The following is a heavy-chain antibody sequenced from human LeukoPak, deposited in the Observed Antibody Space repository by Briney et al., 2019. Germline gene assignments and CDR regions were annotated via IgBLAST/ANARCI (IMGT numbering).Heavy chain of an antibody. D-gene: IGHD4-17*01. J-gene: IGHJ4*02. CDR2: ISGSTGST. V-gene: IGHV3-23*01. CDR3: AKVVYGDHSDY. Sequence: RAGGSLRLSCAASGFTFSNYAMNWVRQAPGKGLEWVSLISGSTGSTYYADSVKGRFSISRDNSKNTAYLQMSSLRAEDTAVYYCAKVVYGDHSDYWGQGTLVTVSS. CDR1: GFTFSNYA.